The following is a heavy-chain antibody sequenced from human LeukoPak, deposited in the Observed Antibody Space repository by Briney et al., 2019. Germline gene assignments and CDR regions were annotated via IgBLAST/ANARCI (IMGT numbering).Heavy chain of an antibody. CDR3: ARGPEPVSGSYKNWFDP. CDR1: GYTFTSYG. Sequence: ASVKVSCKASGYTFTSYGISWVRQAPGQGLEWMGWISAYNGNTNYAQKLQGRVTMTTDTSTSTAYMELRSLRSDDTAVYYCARGPEPVSGSYKNWFDPWGQGTLVTVSS. CDR2: ISAYNGNT. D-gene: IGHD3-16*01. V-gene: IGHV1-18*04. J-gene: IGHJ5*02.